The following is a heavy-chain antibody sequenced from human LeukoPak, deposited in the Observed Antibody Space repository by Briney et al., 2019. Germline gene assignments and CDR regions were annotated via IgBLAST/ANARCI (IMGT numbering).Heavy chain of an antibody. J-gene: IGHJ6*03. V-gene: IGHV3-74*01. Sequence: GGSLRLSCAASGFTFSSYWMHWVRQAPGKGLVWVSRINSDGSSTSYADSVKGRFTISRDNAKNTLYLQMNSLRAEDTAVYYCAKEGTGYYYYYMDVWGKGTTVTISS. CDR3: AKEGTGYYYYYMDV. D-gene: IGHD3-10*01. CDR1: GFTFSSYW. CDR2: INSDGSST.